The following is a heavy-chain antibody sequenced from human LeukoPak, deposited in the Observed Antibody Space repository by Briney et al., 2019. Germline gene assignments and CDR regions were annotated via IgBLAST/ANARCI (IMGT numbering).Heavy chain of an antibody. D-gene: IGHD5-18*01. J-gene: IGHJ4*02. Sequence: GGSLRLSCAASGFTFSSYSMNWVRQAPGKGLEWVSSITSSSDYIYYADSVKGRFTISRDNAKNSLYLQMNSLRAEDTAVYYCTRERYSYGXFDYXXQGTLVTVS. V-gene: IGHV3-21*01. CDR1: GFTFSSYS. CDR2: ITSSSDYI. CDR3: TRERYSYGXFDY.